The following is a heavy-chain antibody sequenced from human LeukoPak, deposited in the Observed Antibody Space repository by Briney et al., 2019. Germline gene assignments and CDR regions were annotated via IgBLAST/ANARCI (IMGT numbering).Heavy chain of an antibody. Sequence: ASVKVSCKVSGYTLTELYMHWVRQAPGKGLGWMGGFDPEDGETIYAQKFQGRVTMTEDTSTDTAYMELSSLRSEDTAVYYCARGLDSLYCTNGVCQNYYYYYMDVWGKGTTVTVSS. CDR1: GYTLTELY. CDR3: ARGLDSLYCTNGVCQNYYYYYMDV. V-gene: IGHV1-24*01. D-gene: IGHD2-8*01. CDR2: FDPEDGET. J-gene: IGHJ6*03.